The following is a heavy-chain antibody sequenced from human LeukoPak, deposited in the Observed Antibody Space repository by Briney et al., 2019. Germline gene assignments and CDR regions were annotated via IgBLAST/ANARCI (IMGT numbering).Heavy chain of an antibody. J-gene: IGHJ6*03. CDR1: GGSISSGGYY. D-gene: IGHD6-6*01. CDR3: ARDRRIAARPDYYYYMDV. CDR2: IYYSGST. V-gene: IGHV4-31*03. Sequence: SQTLSLTCTVSGGSISSGGYYWSWIRQHPGKGLEWNGYIYYSGSTYYNPSLKSRVTISVDTSKNQFSLKLSSVTAADTAVYYCARDRRIAARPDYYYYMDVWGKGTTVTVSS.